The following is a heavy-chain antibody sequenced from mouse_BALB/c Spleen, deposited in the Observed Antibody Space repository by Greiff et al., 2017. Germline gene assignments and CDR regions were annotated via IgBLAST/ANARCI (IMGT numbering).Heavy chain of an antibody. V-gene: IGHV5-17*02. D-gene: IGHD4-1*01. CDR2: ISSGSSTI. Sequence: EVQRVESGGGLVQPGGSRKLSCAASGFTFSSFGMHWVRQAPEKGLEWVAYISSGSSTIYYADTVKGRFTISRDNPKNTLFLQMTSLRSEDTAMYYCARKTGTAWFAYWGQGTLVTVSA. J-gene: IGHJ3*01. CDR1: GFTFSSFG. CDR3: ARKTGTAWFAY.